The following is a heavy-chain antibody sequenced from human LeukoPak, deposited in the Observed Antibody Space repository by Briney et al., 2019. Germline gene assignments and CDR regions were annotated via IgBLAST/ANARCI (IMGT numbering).Heavy chain of an antibody. J-gene: IGHJ4*02. CDR3: ARVTYYYDSSGSPYYFDY. V-gene: IGHV3-11*01. Sequence: GSLRLSCAASGFTFSDYYMSWIRQAPGKGLEWVSYISSSGSTIYYADSVKGRFTISRDNAKNSLYLQMNSLRAEDTAVYYCARVTYYYDSSGSPYYFDYWGQGTLVTVSS. CDR2: ISSSGSTI. CDR1: GFTFSDYY. D-gene: IGHD3-22*01.